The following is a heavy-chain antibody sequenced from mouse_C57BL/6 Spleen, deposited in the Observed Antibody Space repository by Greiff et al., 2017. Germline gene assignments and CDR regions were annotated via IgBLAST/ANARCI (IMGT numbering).Heavy chain of an antibody. Sequence: LVESGPELVKPGASVKISCKASGYAFSSSWMNWVKQRPGKGLEWIGRIYPGDGDTNYNGKFKGKATLTADKSSSTAYMQLSSLTSEDSAVYFCARSLTTVDFDYWGQGTTLTVSS. V-gene: IGHV1-82*01. CDR1: GYAFSSSW. CDR3: ARSLTTVDFDY. J-gene: IGHJ2*01. CDR2: IYPGDGDT. D-gene: IGHD1-1*01.